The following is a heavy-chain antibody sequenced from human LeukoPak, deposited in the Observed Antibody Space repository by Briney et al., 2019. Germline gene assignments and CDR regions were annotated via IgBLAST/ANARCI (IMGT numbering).Heavy chain of an antibody. CDR2: ISYDGSNK. V-gene: IGHV3-30-3*01. Sequence: GGSLRVSCAASGFTFTSYAMHWVRQAPGKGLEWVAVISYDGSNKYYADTVKGRFTISRDKSKNTLYLQMNSLRAEDTAVYYCARDLVVTDRFDYWGQGTLVTVSS. CDR1: GFTFTSYA. J-gene: IGHJ4*02. D-gene: IGHD2-21*02. CDR3: ARDLVVTDRFDY.